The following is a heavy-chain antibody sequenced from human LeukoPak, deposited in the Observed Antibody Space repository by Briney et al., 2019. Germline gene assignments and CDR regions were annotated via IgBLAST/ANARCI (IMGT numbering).Heavy chain of an antibody. CDR1: GGSISSYY. J-gene: IGHJ4*02. CDR3: ARVSDYYDSSGYYYDY. V-gene: IGHV4-59*07. CDR2: FYYSGST. D-gene: IGHD3-22*01. Sequence: SVTLSLTCTVSGGSISSYYWSWVRQPPGKGLEGIGYFYYSGSTNYNASLKSRVTISADTSKNQFSLKLSSVTAADTAVYYCARVSDYYDSSGYYYDYWGQGALVTVSS.